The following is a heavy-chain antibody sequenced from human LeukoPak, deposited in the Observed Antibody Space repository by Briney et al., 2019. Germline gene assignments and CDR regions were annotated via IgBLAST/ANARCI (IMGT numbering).Heavy chain of an antibody. D-gene: IGHD3-22*01. Sequence: ASVKVSYKASGYTFTSYGISWVRQAPGQGLEWMGWISAYNGNTNYAQKLQGRVTMTTDTSTSTAYMELRSLRSDDTAVYYCARDESEGYYDSSGSSDAFDIWGQGTMVTVSS. CDR3: ARDESEGYYDSSGSSDAFDI. CDR1: GYTFTSYG. J-gene: IGHJ3*02. V-gene: IGHV1-18*01. CDR2: ISAYNGNT.